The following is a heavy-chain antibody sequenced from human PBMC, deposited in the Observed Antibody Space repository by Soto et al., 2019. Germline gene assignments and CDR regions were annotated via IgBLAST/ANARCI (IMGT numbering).Heavy chain of an antibody. Sequence: GGSLRLSCAASGFTFSSYGMHWVRQAPGKGLEWVAVISYDGSNKYYADSLKGRFTISRDNSKNTLYLQMNSLRAEDTAVYYCAKAQYYYDSSGLFDYWGQGTLVTVSS. CDR2: ISYDGSNK. CDR1: GFTFSSYG. J-gene: IGHJ4*02. D-gene: IGHD3-22*01. CDR3: AKAQYYYDSSGLFDY. V-gene: IGHV3-30*18.